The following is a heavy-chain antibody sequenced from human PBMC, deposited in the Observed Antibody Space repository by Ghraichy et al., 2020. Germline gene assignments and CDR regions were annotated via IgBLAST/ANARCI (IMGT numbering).Heavy chain of an antibody. J-gene: IGHJ4*02. D-gene: IGHD5-18*01. CDR2: INHSGST. V-gene: IGHV4-34*01. CDR3: ARRHGYSYGY. CDR1: GGSFSGYY. Sequence: SETLSLTCAVYGGSFSGYYWSWIRQPPGKGLEWIGEINHSGSTNYNPSLKSRVTISVDTSKNQFSLKLSSVTAADTAVYYCARRHGYSYGYWGQGTLVTVSS.